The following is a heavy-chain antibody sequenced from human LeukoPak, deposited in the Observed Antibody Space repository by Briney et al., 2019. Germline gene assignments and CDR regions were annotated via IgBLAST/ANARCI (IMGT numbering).Heavy chain of an antibody. CDR2: INHSGST. Sequence: SETLSLTCAVYGGSFSGYYWSWIRQPPGKGLEWIGEINHSGSTNYNPSLKSRVTISVDTSKNQFSLKLSSVTAADTAVYYCARGLLLWFGDFDYWGQGTLVTVSS. D-gene: IGHD3-10*01. CDR1: GGSFSGYY. V-gene: IGHV4-34*01. J-gene: IGHJ4*02. CDR3: ARGLLLWFGDFDY.